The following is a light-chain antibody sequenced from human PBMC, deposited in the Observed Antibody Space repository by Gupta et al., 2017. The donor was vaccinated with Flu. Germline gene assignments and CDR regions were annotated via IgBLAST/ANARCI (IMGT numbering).Light chain of an antibody. CDR2: AAS. J-gene: IGKJ1*01. Sequence: AVQMTQSPSSLSASIGDRVTITCRASQDIRKDLGWYQQKPGKAPELLIYAASTLQSGVPSRFSGSGSGTDFTLTISSLQPEDFATYYCLQDYIYPRTFGQGTKVEIK. V-gene: IGKV1-6*01. CDR1: QDIRKD. CDR3: LQDYIYPRT.